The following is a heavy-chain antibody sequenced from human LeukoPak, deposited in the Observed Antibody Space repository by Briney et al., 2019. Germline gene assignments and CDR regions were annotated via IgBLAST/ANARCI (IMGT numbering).Heavy chain of an antibody. J-gene: IGHJ4*02. CDR3: ARIGSSGYYYLSYFDY. V-gene: IGHV1-18*01. D-gene: IGHD3-22*01. Sequence: ASVKVSCKASGYTFTSYGISWVRQAPGQGLEWMGWISAYTGNTNYAQKLQGRVTMTTDTSTSTAYMELRSLRSDDTAAYYCARIGSSGYYYLSYFDYWGQGTLVTVSS. CDR2: ISAYTGNT. CDR1: GYTFTSYG.